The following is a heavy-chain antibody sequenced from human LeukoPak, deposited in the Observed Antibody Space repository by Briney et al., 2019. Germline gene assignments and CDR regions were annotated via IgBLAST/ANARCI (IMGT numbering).Heavy chain of an antibody. Sequence: SETLSLTCTVSGGSISSSSYYWGWIRQPPGKELEWIGSIYYSGSTYYNPSLKSRVTISVDTSKNQFSLKLSSVTAADTAVYYCARHGYCSSTSCYKNWFDPWGQGTLVTVSS. CDR3: ARHGYCSSTSCYKNWFDP. J-gene: IGHJ5*02. V-gene: IGHV4-39*01. CDR2: IYYSGST. CDR1: GGSISSSSYY. D-gene: IGHD2-2*02.